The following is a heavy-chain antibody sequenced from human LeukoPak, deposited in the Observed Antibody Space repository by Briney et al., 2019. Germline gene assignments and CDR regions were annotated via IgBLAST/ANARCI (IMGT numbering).Heavy chain of an antibody. J-gene: IGHJ4*02. D-gene: IGHD2-2*01. CDR3: AGVGHCSSTACFIDY. CDR1: GFTFSSYA. CDR2: IHPSSGKT. V-gene: IGHV3-23*01. Sequence: GGSLRLSCAASGFTFSSYAMSWVRQAPGKGLEWVSTIHPSSGKTYYADSVKGRFTISRDNAKNTLYLEMNSLRAEDTAVYYCAGVGHCSSTACFIDYWGQGTLVTVSS.